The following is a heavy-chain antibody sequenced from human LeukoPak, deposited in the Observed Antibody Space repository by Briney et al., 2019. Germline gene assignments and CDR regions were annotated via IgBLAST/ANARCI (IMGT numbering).Heavy chain of an antibody. J-gene: IGHJ4*02. Sequence: GGSLRLSCAASGFTFSTFDMHWVRQAPGKGLEWVAVMSSDGSNKYYADSVKGRFTISRDNSKNILYLQMNSLRAEDTAVYYCGDLGSSSWSRLEGGQGTLVTVSS. V-gene: IGHV3-30-3*01. CDR1: GFTFSTFD. D-gene: IGHD6-13*01. CDR3: GDLGSSSWSRLE. CDR2: MSSDGSNK.